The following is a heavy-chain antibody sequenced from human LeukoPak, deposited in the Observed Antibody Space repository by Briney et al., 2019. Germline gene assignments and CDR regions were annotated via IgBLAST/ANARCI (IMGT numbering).Heavy chain of an antibody. CDR1: GYTFINDW. CDR3: ARLPIWEDDIWSAFFSPNFDI. D-gene: IGHD3-3*01. CDR2: NHAGYSDS. J-gene: IGHJ5*02. Sequence: GESLKISCKGSGYTFINDWIGWVRQRPRKGVGLVGINHAGYSDSTYRPSFKGQVTMSVDKSITTAYLKWRSLKESDSAIYYCARLPIWEDDIWSAFFSPNFDIWGQGTLVTVSS. V-gene: IGHV5-51*01.